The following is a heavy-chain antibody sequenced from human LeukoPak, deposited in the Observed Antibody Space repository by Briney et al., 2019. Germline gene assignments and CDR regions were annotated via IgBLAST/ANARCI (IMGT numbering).Heavy chain of an antibody. V-gene: IGHV4-39*01. D-gene: IGHD2-2*01. CDR2: IYYRGRT. Sequence: PSETLSLTCTVSGXSISSSSYYWGWIRQSPGRGLEWIGNIYYRGRTDYDPSLKSRVTISVDTSKNQFSLKLNSVTAADTTVYYCARLSCTTTSCHFDYWGQGTLVTVSS. CDR1: GXSISSSSYY. CDR3: ARLSCTTTSCHFDY. J-gene: IGHJ4*02.